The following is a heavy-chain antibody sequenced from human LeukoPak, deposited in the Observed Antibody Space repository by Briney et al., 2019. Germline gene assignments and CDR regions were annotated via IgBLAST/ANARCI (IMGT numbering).Heavy chain of an antibody. CDR2: ISHDGTDT. D-gene: IGHD5-24*01. CDR3: SRDVNFLFFDV. CDR1: GFSFSSYV. V-gene: IGHV3-74*01. J-gene: IGHJ2*01. Sequence: GGSLRLSCAASGFSFSSYVMHWVRQAPGKGLTWVSRISHDGTDTNYADSVRGRFTISRDNARNTLYLQMNSLRDVDTAVYYCSRDVNFLFFDVWGRGTPVTVSS.